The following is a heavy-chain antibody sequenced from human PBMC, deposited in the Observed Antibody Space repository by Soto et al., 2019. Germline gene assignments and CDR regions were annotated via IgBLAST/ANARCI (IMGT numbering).Heavy chain of an antibody. CDR2: IIPIFGTA. J-gene: IGHJ5*02. D-gene: IGHD2-2*01. Sequence: QVQLVQSGAEVKKPGSSVKVSCKASGGTFSSYAISWVRQAPGQGLEWMGGIIPIFGTANYAQKFQGRVTITADKSTSTAYMELSSLRSEDTVVYYCARDSKYCSSTSCYSFDPWGQGTLVTVSS. CDR3: ARDSKYCSSTSCYSFDP. V-gene: IGHV1-69*06. CDR1: GGTFSSYA.